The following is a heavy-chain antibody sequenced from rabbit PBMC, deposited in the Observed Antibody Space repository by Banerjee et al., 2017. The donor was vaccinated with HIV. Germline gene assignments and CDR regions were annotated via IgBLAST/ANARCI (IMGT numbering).Heavy chain of an antibody. CDR3: GRGAGGSGFGYAEGLYFNL. J-gene: IGHJ4*01. V-gene: IGHV1S43*01. CDR2: IYTSSGST. D-gene: IGHD6-1*01. CDR1: GFSFSSSYW. Sequence: QSLEESGGDLVQPGASLTLTCTASGFSFSSSYWICWVRQAPGKGLEWNGCIYTSSGSTWYASWVNGRFTISRSTSLNTVDLKMTSLTVADTATYFCGRGAGGSGFGYAEGLYFNLWGPGTLVTV.